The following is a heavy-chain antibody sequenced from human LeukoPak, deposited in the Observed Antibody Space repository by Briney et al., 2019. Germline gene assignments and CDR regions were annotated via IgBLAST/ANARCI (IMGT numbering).Heavy chain of an antibody. CDR2: IHPEDSYS. Sequence: GESLKISCKASGYVFIRHWIGWVRPVPGKGLEWMGVIHPEDSYSRYNAAFQGQATLSVDESTSTAYLQLSSLKASDTAIYYCARQNHYYYYMDVWGRGTTVTVSS. CDR1: GYVFIRHW. V-gene: IGHV5-51*01. J-gene: IGHJ6*03. CDR3: ARQNHYYYYMDV.